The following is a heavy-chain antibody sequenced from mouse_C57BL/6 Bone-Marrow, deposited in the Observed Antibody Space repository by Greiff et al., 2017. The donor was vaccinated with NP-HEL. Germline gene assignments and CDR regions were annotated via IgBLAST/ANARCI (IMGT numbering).Heavy chain of an antibody. CDR2: INPYNGGT. CDR3: ASLITTVEGFAY. CDR1: GYTFTDYY. J-gene: IGHJ3*01. V-gene: IGHV1-19*01. Sequence: EVQLKQSGPVLVKPGASVKMSCKASGYTFTDYYMNWVKQSHGKSLEWIGVINPYNGGTSYNQKFKGKATLTVDKSSSTAYMELNSLTSEDSAVYYCASLITTVEGFAYWGQGTLVTVSA. D-gene: IGHD1-1*01.